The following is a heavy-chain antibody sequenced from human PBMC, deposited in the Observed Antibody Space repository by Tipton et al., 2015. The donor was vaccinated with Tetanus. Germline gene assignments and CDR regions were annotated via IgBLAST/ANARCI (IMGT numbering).Heavy chain of an antibody. Sequence: QLVQSGPEVKNPGASVRISCKASGYSFTGYDINWVRQAPGQGFEWMGWMNPSSGNTGNEQKFQGRLTMTRDTSISTAYMELNNLTFEDTAVYYCAGTSRGRRLVGVDFAYGGRGTLVTVSS. J-gene: IGHJ4*02. CDR3: AGTSRGRRLVGVDFAY. V-gene: IGHV1-8*01. CDR2: MNPSSGNT. D-gene: IGHD6-19*01. CDR1: GYSFTGYD.